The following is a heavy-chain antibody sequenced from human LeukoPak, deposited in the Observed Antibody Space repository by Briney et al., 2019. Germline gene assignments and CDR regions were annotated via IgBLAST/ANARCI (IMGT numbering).Heavy chain of an antibody. CDR2: ISTSGGRT. CDR1: GFTFSSYS. CDR3: AKDRLRSWFDP. Sequence: GGSLRLSCAASGFTFSSYSMTWVRQAPGKGLEWVSTISTSGGRTYYADSVKGRFTISRDNSKNTLYLQMNSLRAEDTAVYYCAKDRLRSWFDPWGQGTLVTVSS. V-gene: IGHV3-23*01. J-gene: IGHJ5*02.